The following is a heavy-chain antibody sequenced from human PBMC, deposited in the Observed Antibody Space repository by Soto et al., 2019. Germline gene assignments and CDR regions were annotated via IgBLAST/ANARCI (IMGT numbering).Heavy chain of an antibody. CDR3: AKSINYGDYVWDY. CDR2: ISGSGDST. V-gene: IGHV3-23*01. Sequence: EVQLLESGGGLVQPGGSLRLSCAGSGFTFSSYAMSWVRQAPGKGLEWVSAISGSGDSTYYADSVKGRFTISRDNSKNTLYLQMNSLRAEDTAIYYCAKSINYGDYVWDYWGQGTLVTVSS. D-gene: IGHD4-17*01. J-gene: IGHJ4*02. CDR1: GFTFSSYA.